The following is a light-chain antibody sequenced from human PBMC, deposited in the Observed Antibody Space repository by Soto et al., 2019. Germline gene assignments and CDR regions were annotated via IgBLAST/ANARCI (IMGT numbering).Light chain of an antibody. V-gene: IGKV3-15*01. CDR3: QPYDNWPPIT. J-gene: IGKJ5*01. Sequence: EIVMTQSPATLSVSPVEGATLSCMASQSVNINLAWYQQKPGQAPRPLTYGTSTRATGIPAMFSGSGSGTEFSLTISTLQSEDFAVYYCQPYDNWPPITFGQGTRLEIK. CDR1: QSVNIN. CDR2: GTS.